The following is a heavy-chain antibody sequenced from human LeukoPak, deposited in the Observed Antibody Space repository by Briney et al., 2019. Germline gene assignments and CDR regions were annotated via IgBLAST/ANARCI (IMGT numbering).Heavy chain of an antibody. CDR2: ISSSGTTI. CDR1: GFTFSSFE. D-gene: IGHD2/OR15-2a*01. V-gene: IGHV3-48*03. CDR3: ARVTYAVPDY. J-gene: IGHJ4*02. Sequence: PGGSLRLSCVASGFTFSSFEMNWVRQAPGKGLEWVSYISSSGTTIYYADSVKGRFTVSRDNAKNSLYLQMNSLRAEDTAVYYCARVTYAVPDYWGQGTLVAVSS.